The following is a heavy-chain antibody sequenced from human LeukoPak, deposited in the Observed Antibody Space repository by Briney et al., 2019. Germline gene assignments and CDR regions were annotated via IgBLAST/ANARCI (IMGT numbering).Heavy chain of an antibody. CDR2: ISGSGGST. Sequence: PGGSLRLSCATSGFTFNSYAMSWVRQAPGKGLEWVSAISGSGGSTYYANSVKGHFTISRDNSKNTLYLQMNSLRAEDTAVYYCAKDDSRGSGSSGWFDPWGQGTLVTVSS. CDR3: AKDDSRGSGSSGWFDP. J-gene: IGHJ5*02. D-gene: IGHD3-10*01. V-gene: IGHV3-23*01. CDR1: GFTFNSYA.